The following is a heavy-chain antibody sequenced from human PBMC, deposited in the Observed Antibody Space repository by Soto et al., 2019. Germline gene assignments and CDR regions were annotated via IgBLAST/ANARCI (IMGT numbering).Heavy chain of an antibody. CDR3: EKTAPLNIVVVVAAPLGGVFDI. V-gene: IGHV3-30*18. CDR1: GFTFSSYG. Sequence: PGGSLRLSCAASGFTFSSYGMHWVRQAPGKGLEWVAVISYDGSNKYYADSVKGRFTISRDNSKNTLYLQMNGLRAEDTAVYYWEKTAPLNIVVVVAAPLGGVFDIGGKGKRVTVS. CDR2: ISYDGSNK. D-gene: IGHD2-15*01. J-gene: IGHJ3*02.